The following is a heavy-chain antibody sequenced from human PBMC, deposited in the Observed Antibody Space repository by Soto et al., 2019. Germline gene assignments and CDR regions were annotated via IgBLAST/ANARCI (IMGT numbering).Heavy chain of an antibody. CDR2: INPNDRTT. J-gene: IGHJ4*02. V-gene: IGHV1-2*02. D-gene: IGHD1-26*01. Sequence: ASVKVACKASGYTFTAYYMHCVRQAPGQGLEWVGGINPNDRTTNFSQKVRGRVTVTSDTSITTGHMELDSLTSDDTAVFYCARGRHPAYSPPLYDSWGKGPLVNVSS. CDR3: ARGRHPAYSPPLYDS. CDR1: GYTFTAYY.